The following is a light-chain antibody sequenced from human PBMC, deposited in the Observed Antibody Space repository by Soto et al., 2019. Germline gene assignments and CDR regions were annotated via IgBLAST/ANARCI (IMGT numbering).Light chain of an antibody. V-gene: IGKV1-39*01. CDR2: AAS. J-gene: IGKJ2*01. Sequence: DIQMTPSPSSLSASVGDRVTITCRACQSISSYLNWYQQKPGKAPKLLIYAASSLQSGVPSRFSGSGSGTDFTLTIRSLQPEHFATYYGQQRYRTQVYTFGQGTKLEIK. CDR3: QQRYRTQVYT. CDR1: QSISSY.